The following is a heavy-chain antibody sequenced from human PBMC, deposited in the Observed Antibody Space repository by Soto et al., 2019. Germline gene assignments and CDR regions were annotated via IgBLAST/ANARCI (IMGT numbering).Heavy chain of an antibody. CDR1: GYTFTNYG. Sequence: QVQLVQSGAEVKKPGASVQVSCKASGYTFTNYGIPWVRRAPGQGLEGVGWISADSGNTNYAQNLQPRVTMTTDTSTSTDYMELRSLRSDDAAVDFCARAYDDVGPDYWGQGTLVTVSS. CDR2: ISADSGNT. J-gene: IGHJ4*02. D-gene: IGHD1-1*01. V-gene: IGHV1-18*04. CDR3: ARAYDDVGPDY.